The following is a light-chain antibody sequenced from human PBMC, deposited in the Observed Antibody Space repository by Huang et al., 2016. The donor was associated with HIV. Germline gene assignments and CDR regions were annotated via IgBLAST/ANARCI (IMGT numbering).Light chain of an antibody. CDR3: QQYNDWPPLT. CDR2: GAS. CDR1: QSVNSD. V-gene: IGKV3-15*01. Sequence: EIEKTQSPAILSVSPGERATLSCRASQSVNSDLAWYLQKPGQAPRLLICGASTRAIGIPAKFNGTGSGTEFSLSISNLQSDDFGVYYCQQYNDWPPLTFGGGTKVEI. J-gene: IGKJ4*01.